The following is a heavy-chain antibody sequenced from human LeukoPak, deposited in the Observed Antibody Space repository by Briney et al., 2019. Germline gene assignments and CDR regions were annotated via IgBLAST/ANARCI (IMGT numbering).Heavy chain of an antibody. Sequence: SETLSLTCTVSGGSISSGDYYWSWIRQPPGKGLEWIGYIYYSGSTYYNPSLKSRVTISVDTSKNQFSLKLSSVTAADTAVYYCARDVAVVPAAISKGMDVWGQGTTVTVSS. V-gene: IGHV4-30-4*01. J-gene: IGHJ6*02. CDR2: IYYSGST. D-gene: IGHD2-2*02. CDR3: ARDVAVVPAAISKGMDV. CDR1: GGSISSGDYY.